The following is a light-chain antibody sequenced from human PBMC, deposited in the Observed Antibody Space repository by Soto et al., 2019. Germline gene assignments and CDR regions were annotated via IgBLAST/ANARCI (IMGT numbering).Light chain of an antibody. J-gene: IGKJ2*01. Sequence: EIVLTQSPATLSLSPGERATLSCRASQSVSSYLAWYQQKPGQAPRLLIYDASNRATGIPARFSGSGSGTDFTLTISSLEPEDFAVYYCQQRSNWPVLFGQGTKLEIK. V-gene: IGKV3-11*01. CDR1: QSVSSY. CDR2: DAS. CDR3: QQRSNWPVL.